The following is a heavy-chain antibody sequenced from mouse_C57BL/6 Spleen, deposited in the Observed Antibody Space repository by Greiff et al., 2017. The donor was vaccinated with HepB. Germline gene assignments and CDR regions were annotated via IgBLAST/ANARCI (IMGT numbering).Heavy chain of an antibody. CDR3: ARHGITTPYFDY. Sequence: EVQLVESGGDLVKPGGSLKLSCAASGFTFSSYGMSWVRQTPDKRLEWVATISSGGGYTYYPDSVKGRFTISRDNAKNTLYLQMSSLKSEDTAMYYCARHGITTPYFDYWGQGTTLTVSS. CDR1: GFTFSSYG. CDR2: ISSGGGYT. J-gene: IGHJ2*01. V-gene: IGHV5-6*01. D-gene: IGHD1-1*01.